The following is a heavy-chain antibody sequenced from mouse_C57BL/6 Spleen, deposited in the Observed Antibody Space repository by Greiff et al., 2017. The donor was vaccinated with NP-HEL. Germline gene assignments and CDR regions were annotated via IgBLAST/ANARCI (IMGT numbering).Heavy chain of an antibody. Sequence: VQLQQPGAELVRPGSSVKLSCKASGYTFTSYWMHWVKQRPIQGLEWIGNIDPSDSETHYNQKFKDKATLTVDKSSSTAYMQRSSLTSEDSAVYYCARYDGNSFDYWGQGTTLTVSS. J-gene: IGHJ2*01. CDR3: ARYDGNSFDY. CDR1: GYTFTSYW. V-gene: IGHV1-52*01. CDR2: IDPSDSET. D-gene: IGHD2-3*01.